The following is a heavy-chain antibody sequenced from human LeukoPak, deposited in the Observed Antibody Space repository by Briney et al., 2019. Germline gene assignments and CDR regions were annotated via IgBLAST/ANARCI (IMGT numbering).Heavy chain of an antibody. CDR2: MYTSGST. CDR1: GGSISSYY. D-gene: IGHD6-6*01. V-gene: IGHV4-4*07. Sequence: SETLSLTCTVSGGSISSYYWSWIRQPAWKGLEWIGRMYTSGSTDYNPSLKSRVTMSVDTSKNQFSLKLSSVTAADTAVYYCARDVGGQLGSFDYWGQGTLVTVSS. CDR3: ARDVGGQLGSFDY. J-gene: IGHJ4*02.